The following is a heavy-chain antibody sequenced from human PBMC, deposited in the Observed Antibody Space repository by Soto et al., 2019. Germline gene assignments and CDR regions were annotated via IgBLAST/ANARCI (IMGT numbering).Heavy chain of an antibody. V-gene: IGHV4-31*03. Sequence: PSETLSLTCTVSGGSISSGGYYWSWIRQHPGKGLEWIGYIYYSGSTYYNPSLKSRVTISVDTSKNQFSLKLSSVTAADTAVYYCARGGLSATVPYYFDYWGQGTLVTVSS. D-gene: IGHD2-15*01. CDR2: IYYSGST. CDR3: ARGGLSATVPYYFDY. J-gene: IGHJ4*02. CDR1: GGSISSGGYY.